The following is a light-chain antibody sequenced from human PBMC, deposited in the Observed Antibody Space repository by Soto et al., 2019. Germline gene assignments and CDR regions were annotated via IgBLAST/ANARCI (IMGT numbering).Light chain of an antibody. J-gene: IGLJ3*02. CDR2: EVT. CDR1: SSDVGAYNY. Sequence: QSALTQPPSASGSPGQSVTISCTGTSSDVGAYNYVSWYQQHAGKAPKLVIYEVTKRPSGVPDRFSGSKSANTASLTVSGLHAEDEADYYCSSFASSNTWVVGGGTKVTVL. V-gene: IGLV2-8*01. CDR3: SSFASSNTWV.